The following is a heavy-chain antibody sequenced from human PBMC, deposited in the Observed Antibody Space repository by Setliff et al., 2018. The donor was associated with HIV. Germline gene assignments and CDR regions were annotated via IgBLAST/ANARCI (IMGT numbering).Heavy chain of an antibody. CDR3: ARAGHYDFLGGFSAQPLDP. V-gene: IGHV4-31*03. J-gene: IGHJ5*02. CDR2: IFYRGST. Sequence: SETLSLTCTVSNGSISSGNHYWSWIRQHPGKGLEWIGYIFYRGSTYYNPSLKSRVFLSIDTSKNYFSLKLTSVTAADTAMYFCARAGHYDFLGGFSAQPLDPWGRGILVTVSS. D-gene: IGHD3-3*01. CDR1: NGSISSGNHY.